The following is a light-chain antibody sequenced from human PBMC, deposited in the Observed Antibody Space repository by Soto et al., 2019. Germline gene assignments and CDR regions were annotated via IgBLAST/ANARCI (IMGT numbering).Light chain of an antibody. CDR2: EDN. V-gene: IGLV6-57*04. CDR1: SGSIASNY. CDR3: QSYDSSPV. J-gene: IGLJ2*01. Sequence: FMLTQPHSVSESPGKTVTISCTRSSGSIASNYVQWYQQRPGSAPTTVIYEDNQRPSGVPDRFSGSIDSSSNSASLTISGLKTEDEADYYCQSYDSSPVFGGGTKVTVL.